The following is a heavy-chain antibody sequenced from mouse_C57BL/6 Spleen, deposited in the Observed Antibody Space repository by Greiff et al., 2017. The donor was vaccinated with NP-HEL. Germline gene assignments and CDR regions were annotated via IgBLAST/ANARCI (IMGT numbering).Heavy chain of an antibody. V-gene: IGHV5-12*01. CDR2: ISNGGGST. CDR3: ARQMVTYYAMDY. D-gene: IGHD2-2*01. J-gene: IGHJ4*01. Sequence: EVKLVESGGGLVQPGGSLKLSCAASGFTFSDYYMYWVRQTPEKRLEWVAYISNGGGSTYYPDTVEGRFTISRDNAKNTLYLQMSRLKSEDTAMYYCARQMVTYYAMDYWGQGTSVTVSS. CDR1: GFTFSDYY.